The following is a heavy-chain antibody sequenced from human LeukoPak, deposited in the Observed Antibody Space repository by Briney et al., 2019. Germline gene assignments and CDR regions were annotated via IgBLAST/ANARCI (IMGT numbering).Heavy chain of an antibody. V-gene: IGHV4-59*08. D-gene: IGHD3-10*01. CDR3: ARPITIDAFDI. CDR2: IYYSGST. CDR1: GGSISSYY. Sequence: PSETLSLTCTVSGGSISSYYWSWIRQPPGKGLEWIGYIYYSGSTNYNSSLKSRVTILVDMSKNQFSLKLSSVTAADTAVYYCARPITIDAFDIWGQGTMVTVSS. J-gene: IGHJ3*02.